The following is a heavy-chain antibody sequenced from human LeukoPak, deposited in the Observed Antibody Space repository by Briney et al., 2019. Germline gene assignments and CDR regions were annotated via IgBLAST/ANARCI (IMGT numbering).Heavy chain of an antibody. CDR3: ASGDHRGGDYSSGN. CDR2: INPINGDT. CDR1: GYRFTDYY. D-gene: IGHD4-17*01. J-gene: IGHJ4*02. Sequence: ASVKVSCKASGYRFTDYYMHWVRQAPGQGLEWMGWINPINGDTIYAQKFRGRVTVTRDTSITTAYMELSRLRSDDAAVYYRASGDHRGGDYSSGNWGQGTLVTVSS. V-gene: IGHV1-2*02.